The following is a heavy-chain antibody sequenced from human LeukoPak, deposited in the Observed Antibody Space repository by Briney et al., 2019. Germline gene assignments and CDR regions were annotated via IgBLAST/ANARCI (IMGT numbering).Heavy chain of an antibody. CDR3: KGDQLLWLTSLITSDDAFDI. Sequence: SQTLSLTCAISGDSVSSNSAAWNWIRQSPSRGLEWLGRTYYRSKWYNDYAVSVKSRITINPDTSKNQFSLQLNSVTPEDTAVYYCKGDQLLWLTSLITSDDAFDIWGQGTMVTVSS. D-gene: IGHD2-2*01. CDR2: TYYRSKWYN. J-gene: IGHJ3*02. CDR1: GDSVSSNSAA. V-gene: IGHV6-1*01.